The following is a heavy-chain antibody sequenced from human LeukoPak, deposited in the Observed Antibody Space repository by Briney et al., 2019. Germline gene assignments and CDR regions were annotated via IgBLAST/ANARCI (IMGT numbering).Heavy chain of an antibody. D-gene: IGHD5-18*01. J-gene: IGHJ6*03. CDR3: ARTTEGGYSYGYFYYYYMDV. Sequence: PSETLSLTCTVSGGPISSSSYYWGWIRQPPGKGLEWIGYIYYSGSTNYKSSLKSRVTISVDTSKNQFSLKLSSVTAADTAVYYCARTTEGGYSYGYFYYYYMDVWGKGTTVTISS. CDR1: GGPISSSSYY. CDR2: IYYSGST. V-gene: IGHV4-61*05.